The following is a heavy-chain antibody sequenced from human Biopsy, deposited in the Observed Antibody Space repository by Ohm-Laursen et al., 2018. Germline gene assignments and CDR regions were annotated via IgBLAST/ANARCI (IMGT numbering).Heavy chain of an antibody. J-gene: IGHJ6*02. D-gene: IGHD2-2*01. CDR2: VYYGGTT. V-gene: IGHV4-59*01. CDR1: GGSFSGYY. Sequence: SDTLSLTCIVYGGSFSGYYCSWIRQPPGKGLEWIGDVYYGGTTNYNPSLKSRLTISVDTSKNQFSLNLNSVTAADTAVYFCARDVKRYCSGTSCYSGYFGMDVWGQGTTVTVS. CDR3: ARDVKRYCSGTSCYSGYFGMDV.